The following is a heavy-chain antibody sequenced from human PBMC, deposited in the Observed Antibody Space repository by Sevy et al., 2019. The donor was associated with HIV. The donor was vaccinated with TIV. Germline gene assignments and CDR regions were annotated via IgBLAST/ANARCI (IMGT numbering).Heavy chain of an antibody. D-gene: IGHD2-21*02. CDR3: SRVYSCGGACYYFDY. V-gene: IGHV1-69*13. J-gene: IGHJ4*02. Sequence: ASVKVSCRTFGGTFRSYIIAWMRQAPGRGLEWMGGIITSAGKVNYAQKFRGRVTITADDSTSTTYMEMSSLRSEDTAIYYCSRVYSCGGACYYFDYWGQGTLVTVSS. CDR2: IITSAGKV. CDR1: GGTFRSYI.